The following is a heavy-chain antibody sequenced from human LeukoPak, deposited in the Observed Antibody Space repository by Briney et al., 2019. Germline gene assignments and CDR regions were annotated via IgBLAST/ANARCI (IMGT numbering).Heavy chain of an antibody. V-gene: IGHV4-39*01. J-gene: IGHJ3*02. D-gene: IGHD5-18*01. CDR1: GGSISSSNYY. CDR3: ARPDQRGYASGYSAFDI. CDR2: IYYSGRT. Sequence: SETLSLTCTVSGGSISSSNYYWGWIRQPPGKGLEWIGSIYYSGRTDYNPSLKSRVTISVDTSKNQFSLKLNSVTAADTAVYYCARPDQRGYASGYSAFDIWGQGTMVTVSS.